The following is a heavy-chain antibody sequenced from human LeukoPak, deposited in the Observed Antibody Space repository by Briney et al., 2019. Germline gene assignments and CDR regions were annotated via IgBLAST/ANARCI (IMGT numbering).Heavy chain of an antibody. V-gene: IGHV4-4*07. CDR3: ARETLRRNYYDSSGYPHDAFDI. J-gene: IGHJ3*02. D-gene: IGHD3-22*01. Sequence: SETLSLTCTVSGGSISSYYWSWIRQPAGKGLEWIGRIYTSGSTNYNPSLKSRVTMSVDTSKNQFSLKLSSVTAADTAVYYCARETLRRNYYDSSGYPHDAFDIWGQGTMVTVSS. CDR2: IYTSGST. CDR1: GGSISSYY.